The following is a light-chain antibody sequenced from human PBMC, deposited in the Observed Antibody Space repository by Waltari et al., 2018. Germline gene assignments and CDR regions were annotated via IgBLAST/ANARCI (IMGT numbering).Light chain of an antibody. J-gene: IGKJ1*01. V-gene: IGKV3-15*01. CDR2: GAS. CDR1: QSVSSN. Sequence: EIVMTQSPATLSVSPGERATLSCRASQSVSSNLAWYQQRPGQAPRLLISGASTRATGIPARFSGSGSGTEFTLTISILQSEDFAVYYWQQYNDWPRTFGQGTRVEVK. CDR3: QQYNDWPRT.